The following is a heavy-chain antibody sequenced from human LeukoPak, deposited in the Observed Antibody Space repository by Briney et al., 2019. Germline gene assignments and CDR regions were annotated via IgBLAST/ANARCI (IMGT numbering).Heavy chain of an antibody. CDR3: ATGGLYSSGDY. J-gene: IGHJ4*02. V-gene: IGHV4-59*01. CDR2: IYYTGST. Sequence: SETLSLTCSVSGGSINSYYWSWIRQPPGKGLEWIGNIYYTGSTNYNPSLQSRVTMSVDTSKNQFSLNLSSVTAADTAVYYCATGGLYSSGDYWGQGTLVTVSS. CDR1: GGSINSYY. D-gene: IGHD6-19*01.